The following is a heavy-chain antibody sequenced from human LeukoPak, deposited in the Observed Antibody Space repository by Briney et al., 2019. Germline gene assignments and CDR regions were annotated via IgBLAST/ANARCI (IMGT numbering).Heavy chain of an antibody. Sequence: GGSLRLSCAAFGFTFSTYAMTWVRQAPGKGLEWVSAISGGGGDTSYADSVKGRFTISRDNSKNTVYLQMNSLRAEDTAVYYCAKDGVYSGSYYEDYWGQGTLVTVSS. D-gene: IGHD1-26*01. CDR3: AKDGVYSGSYYEDY. CDR1: GFTFSTYA. CDR2: ISGGGGDT. J-gene: IGHJ4*02. V-gene: IGHV3-23*01.